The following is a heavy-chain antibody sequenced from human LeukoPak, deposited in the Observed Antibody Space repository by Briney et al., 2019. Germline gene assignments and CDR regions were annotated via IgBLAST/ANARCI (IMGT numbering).Heavy chain of an antibody. CDR3: TKELHVAVAVADYYYFYMDV. CDR2: INGGGNTT. J-gene: IGHJ6*03. CDR1: GFAFSSFA. V-gene: IGHV3-23*01. Sequence: GGSLRLSCAASGFAFSSFAMDWVRQSPGKGLEWLSTINGGGNTTFYADSVKGRFTISRDNSKNTLYLHMDSLRPDDTSIYYCTKELHVAVAVADYYYFYMDVWGRGTAVTVSS. D-gene: IGHD6-19*01.